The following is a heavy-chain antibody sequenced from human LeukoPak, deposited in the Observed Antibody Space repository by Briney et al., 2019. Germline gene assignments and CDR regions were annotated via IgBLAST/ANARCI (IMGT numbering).Heavy chain of an antibody. J-gene: IGHJ4*02. Sequence: PGGSLRLSCAASGFTFGSYWINWARRAPGKGLGWVANIKQGGSEKYYVDSEKGRFTISRDNAKNSLYLRMNSLRAEDTAVYYCASYSYYDSSGYYAYWGQGTLVTVSS. CDR3: ASYSYYDSSGYYAY. CDR1: GFTFGSYW. D-gene: IGHD3-22*01. V-gene: IGHV3-7*01. CDR2: IKQGGSEK.